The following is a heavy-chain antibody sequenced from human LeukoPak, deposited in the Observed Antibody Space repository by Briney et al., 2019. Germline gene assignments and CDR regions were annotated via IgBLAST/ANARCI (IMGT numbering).Heavy chain of an antibody. V-gene: IGHV3-48*01. CDR1: GFTFSSYS. D-gene: IGHD3-10*01. J-gene: IGHJ4*02. CDR3: ARFTMVASDY. Sequence: PGGSLRLSCAASGFTFSSYSMNWVRQAPGKGLEWVSYISSSSSTIYYADSVKGRFTISRDNAKNSLYLQMNSLRAEDTAVYYCARFTMVASDYWGQGTLVTVSS. CDR2: ISSSSSTI.